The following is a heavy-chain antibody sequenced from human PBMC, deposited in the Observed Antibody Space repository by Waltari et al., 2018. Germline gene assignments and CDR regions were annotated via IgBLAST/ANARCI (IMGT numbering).Heavy chain of an antibody. Sequence: QFQLVQSGAEVKKPGSSVKVSCKASGGTFWSYAISWVRQAPGQGLEWLVRINPILGTTNYAQKFQGRVTITADKSTSTAYMELSSLRSEDTAVYYCARDTGSSGYYFDYWGQGTLVTVSS. CDR2: INPILGTT. V-gene: IGHV1-69*04. J-gene: IGHJ4*02. D-gene: IGHD6-6*01. CDR1: GGTFWSYA. CDR3: ARDTGSSGYYFDY.